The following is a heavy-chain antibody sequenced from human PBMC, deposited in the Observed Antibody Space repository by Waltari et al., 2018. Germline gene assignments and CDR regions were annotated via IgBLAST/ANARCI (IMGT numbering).Heavy chain of an antibody. Sequence: QVQLKQWGAGTLKPSDTLSLTCGVYGGSFSGYPWTWVRSSPGKGLEWIGEINNGGVTNYSPSLKSRVTISVDASKNQFSLFVRSVTAADTAVYYCARGGVPDYYGSGSPYRNWFDPWGQGTLVTVSS. D-gene: IGHD3-10*01. J-gene: IGHJ5*02. CDR3: ARGGVPDYYGSGSPYRNWFDP. CDR1: GGSFSGYP. CDR2: INNGGVT. V-gene: IGHV4-34*02.